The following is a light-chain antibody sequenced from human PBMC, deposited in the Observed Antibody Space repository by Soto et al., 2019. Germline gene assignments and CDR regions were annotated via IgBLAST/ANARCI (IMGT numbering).Light chain of an antibody. V-gene: IGKV3-20*01. Sequence: EIVLTQSPGTLSLSPGERATLACRASQSVSNNYLAWYQQRPGQAPRILIYGASNRATGIPERFSGGGSGTYFTLTISRLEPADFAVYYCQLYGDSPPFTFGPGTTVDVK. J-gene: IGKJ3*01. CDR2: GAS. CDR1: QSVSNNY. CDR3: QLYGDSPPFT.